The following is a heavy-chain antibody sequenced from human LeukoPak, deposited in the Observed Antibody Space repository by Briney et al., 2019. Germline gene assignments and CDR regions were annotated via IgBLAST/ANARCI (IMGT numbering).Heavy chain of an antibody. D-gene: IGHD3-3*01. CDR1: GYTFTGYY. Sequence: ASVKVFCKASGYTFTGYYMHWVRQAPGQGLEWMGWINPNSGGTNYAQKFQGRVTMTRDTSISTAYMELSRLRSDDTAVYYCARGPVLRFLEWLFHYWGQGTLVTVSS. CDR3: ARGPVLRFLEWLFHY. J-gene: IGHJ4*02. CDR2: INPNSGGT. V-gene: IGHV1-2*02.